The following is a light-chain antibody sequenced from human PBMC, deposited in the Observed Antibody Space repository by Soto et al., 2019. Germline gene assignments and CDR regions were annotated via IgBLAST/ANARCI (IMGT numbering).Light chain of an antibody. V-gene: IGLV2-14*01. J-gene: IGLJ1*01. CDR1: SSDVGGYNY. Sequence: QSALTQPASVSGSPGQSITISCTGTSSDVGGYNYVSWYQQHPGKAPKLMIYEVSNRPSGVSNRFSGSKSGNTASLTISGLQAEDEADYYCLSYKSSSIEEVFGTGTKLTVL. CDR2: EVS. CDR3: LSYKSSSIEEV.